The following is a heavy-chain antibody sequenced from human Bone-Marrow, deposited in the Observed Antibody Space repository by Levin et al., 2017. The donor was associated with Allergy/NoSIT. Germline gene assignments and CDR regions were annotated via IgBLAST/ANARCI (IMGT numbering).Heavy chain of an antibody. CDR1: GFTFSSYA. J-gene: IGHJ4*02. Sequence: GESLKISCAASGFTFSSYAMHWVRQAPGKGLEWVAVISYDGSNKYYADSVKGRFTISRDNSKNTLYLQMNSLRAEDTAVYYCASGEDYFDYWGQGTLVTVSS. V-gene: IGHV3-30*04. D-gene: IGHD3-10*01. CDR3: ASGEDYFDY. CDR2: ISYDGSNK.